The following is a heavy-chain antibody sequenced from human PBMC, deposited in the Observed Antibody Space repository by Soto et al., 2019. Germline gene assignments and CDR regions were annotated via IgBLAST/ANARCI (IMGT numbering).Heavy chain of an antibody. Sequence: ASVKVSCKASGGTFSSYAISWVRQAPGQGLEWMGRIIPILGIANYAQKFQGRVTITADKSTSTAYMELSSLRSEDTAVYYCARTGYCGGDCSLAFDIWGQGTMVTVSS. CDR2: IIPILGIA. CDR1: GGTFSSYA. D-gene: IGHD2-21*01. V-gene: IGHV1-69*04. J-gene: IGHJ3*02. CDR3: ARTGYCGGDCSLAFDI.